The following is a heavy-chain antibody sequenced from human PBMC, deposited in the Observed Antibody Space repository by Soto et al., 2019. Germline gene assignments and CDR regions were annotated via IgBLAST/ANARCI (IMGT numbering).Heavy chain of an antibody. V-gene: IGHV4-4*07. Sequence: PSETLSLTCSVSGGTISKSFWSWVRKPVGGGLEWMGRIYVTGSTDYNPSLRGRISMSVDVVKKTFSLRLTSVTAVDTGVYYCVRDGSKILREHFDPWGQGLKVTVSS. J-gene: IGHJ5*02. CDR2: IYVTGST. CDR3: VRDGSKILREHFDP. CDR1: GGTISKSF.